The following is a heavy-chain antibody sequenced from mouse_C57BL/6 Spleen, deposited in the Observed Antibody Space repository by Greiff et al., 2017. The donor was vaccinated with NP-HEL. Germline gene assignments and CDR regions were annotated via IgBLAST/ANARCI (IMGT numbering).Heavy chain of an antibody. CDR3: AREPTCYSIHYAMDY. CDR2: ISYDGSN. V-gene: IGHV3-6*01. CDR1: GYSITSGYY. D-gene: IGHD2-5*01. J-gene: IGHJ4*01. Sequence: EVQLQESGPGLVKPSQSLSLTCSVTGYSITSGYYWNWIRQSPGNKLEWMGYISYDGSNNYNPSLNNPIPITRDPSKDQFGLKLNSVTTEDTATEYCAREPTCYSIHYAMDYWGQGTSVTVSS.